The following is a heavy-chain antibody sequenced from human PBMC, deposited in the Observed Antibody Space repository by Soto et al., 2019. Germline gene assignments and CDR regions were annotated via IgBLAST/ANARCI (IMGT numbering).Heavy chain of an antibody. CDR2: IDLSSAYI. D-gene: IGHD3-10*01. V-gene: IGHV3-23*04. CDR1: GFTFSSYA. Sequence: EVQLVESGGGLVQPGGSLRLSCAGSGFTFSSYAMGWVRQAPGKGLEWVSSIDLSSAYIYYADSVEGRFTISRDNSKNTLYLQMNSLRAEDTAVYYCAKIGSRSENFDYWGQGTLVTVSS. CDR3: AKIGSRSENFDY. J-gene: IGHJ4*02.